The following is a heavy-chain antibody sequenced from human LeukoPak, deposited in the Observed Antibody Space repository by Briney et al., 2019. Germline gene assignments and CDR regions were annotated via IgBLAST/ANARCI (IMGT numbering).Heavy chain of an antibody. Sequence: PGGSLRLSCAASGFTFSNYAMNWVRQTPGKGLEWVSRISGSGDSTFYADSVKGRFSISRDNSKNTLYLQVNGLRTEDTAVYYCAKDRLLNCRGDCYIFDYWGQGTVVTVSS. CDR2: ISGSGDST. V-gene: IGHV3-23*01. CDR1: GFTFSNYA. CDR3: AKDRLLNCRGDCYIFDY. D-gene: IGHD2-21*02. J-gene: IGHJ4*02.